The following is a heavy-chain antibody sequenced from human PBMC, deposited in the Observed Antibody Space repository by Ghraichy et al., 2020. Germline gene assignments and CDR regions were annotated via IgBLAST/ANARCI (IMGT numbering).Heavy chain of an antibody. J-gene: IGHJ5*02. CDR1: GGSISSGGYS. V-gene: IGHV4-30-2*01. CDR3: AREIKVDTAMGSYNWFDP. CDR2: IYHSGST. D-gene: IGHD5-18*01. Sequence: SETLSLTCAVSGGSISSGGYSWSWIRQPPGKGLEWIGYIYHSGSTYYNPSLKSRVTISVDRSKNQFSLKLSSVTAADTAVYYCAREIKVDTAMGSYNWFDPWGQGTLVTVSS.